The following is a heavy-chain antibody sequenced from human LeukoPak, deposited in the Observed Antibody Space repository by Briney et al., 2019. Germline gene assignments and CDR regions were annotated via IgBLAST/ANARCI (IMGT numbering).Heavy chain of an antibody. CDR3: ASYLKKTLDS. D-gene: IGHD3-10*01. Sequence: GSLRLSCAASGFTFSSYEMNWVRQAPGKGLEWVSYISSSGSTIYYADSVKGRFTISRDNAKNSLYLQMNSLRAEDTAVYYCASYLKKTLDSWGQGTLVTVSS. J-gene: IGHJ5*01. CDR2: ISSSGSTI. CDR1: GFTFSSYE. V-gene: IGHV3-48*03.